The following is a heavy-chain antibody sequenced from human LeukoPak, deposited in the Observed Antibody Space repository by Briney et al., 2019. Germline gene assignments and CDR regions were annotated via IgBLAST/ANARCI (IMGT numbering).Heavy chain of an antibody. CDR3: ARDRDGLLYQLPFPRYYYMDV. J-gene: IGHJ6*03. Sequence: ASVKVSCKASGGTFSSYAISWVRQAPGQGLEWMGGIIPIFGTANYAQKFQGRVTITADESTSTAYMELSSLRSEDTAVYYCARDRDGLLYQLPFPRYYYMDVWGKGTTVTVSS. V-gene: IGHV1-69*01. CDR1: GGTFSSYA. D-gene: IGHD2-2*01. CDR2: IIPIFGTA.